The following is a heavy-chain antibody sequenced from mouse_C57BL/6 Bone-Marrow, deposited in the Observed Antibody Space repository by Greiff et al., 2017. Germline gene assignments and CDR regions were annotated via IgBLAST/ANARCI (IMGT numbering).Heavy chain of an antibody. Sequence: EVKLVESGGDLVKPGGSLKLSCAASGFTFSSYGMSWVRQTPDKRLEWVATISSGGSYTYYPDSVKGRFTISRDNAKNTLYLQMSSLKSEDTAMYYCARWGGYEGYWGQGTTLTVSS. CDR2: ISSGGSYT. CDR1: GFTFSSYG. V-gene: IGHV5-6*01. J-gene: IGHJ2*01. CDR3: ARWGGYEGY. D-gene: IGHD2-2*01.